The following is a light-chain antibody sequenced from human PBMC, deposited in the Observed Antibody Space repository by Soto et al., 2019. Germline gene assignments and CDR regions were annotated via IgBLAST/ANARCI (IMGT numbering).Light chain of an antibody. V-gene: IGKV3-20*01. J-gene: IGKJ2*01. CDR1: QRIANNF. Sequence: PGERATLSCRASQRIANNFLAWFQQKPGQPPTLLIYGASTRASGIPDRFSGSGSGTAFALTISRLEPGDFAVYYCQQYGRSPFTFGQGTKLQIK. CDR2: GAS. CDR3: QQYGRSPFT.